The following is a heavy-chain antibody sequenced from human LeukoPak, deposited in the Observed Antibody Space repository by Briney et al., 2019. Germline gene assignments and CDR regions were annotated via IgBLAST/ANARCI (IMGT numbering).Heavy chain of an antibody. D-gene: IGHD4-17*01. V-gene: IGHV3-21*01. J-gene: IGHJ4*02. CDR3: AREGPVITTPFDY. Sequence: GGSLNLSCAASGFTFSSYSMNWVRQAPGKGLEWVSSISRSSSYIYYADSVKGRFTISRDNAKNSLYLQMNSLRAEDTAVYYCAREGPVITTPFDYWGQGTLVTVPS. CDR2: ISRSSSYI. CDR1: GFTFSSYS.